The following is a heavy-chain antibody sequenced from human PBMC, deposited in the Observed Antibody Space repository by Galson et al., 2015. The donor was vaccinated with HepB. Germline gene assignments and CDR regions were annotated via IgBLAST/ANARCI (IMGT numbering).Heavy chain of an antibody. CDR3: ARGGDMVQGANSWFDP. CDR1: GYSFTSYS. Sequence: SVKVSCKASGYSFTSYSIAWVRQAPGQGLEWMGWISSYNGITIYAEKFQGRVTMTTETSTTTAYMELRSLTSHDTAVYYCARGGDMVQGANSWFDPWGQGTLVTVSS. J-gene: IGHJ5*02. V-gene: IGHV1-18*01. D-gene: IGHD3-10*01. CDR2: ISSYNGIT.